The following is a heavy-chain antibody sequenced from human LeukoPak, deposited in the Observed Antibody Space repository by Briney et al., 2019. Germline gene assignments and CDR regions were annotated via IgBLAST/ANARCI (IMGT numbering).Heavy chain of an antibody. D-gene: IGHD3-16*02. V-gene: IGHV4-59*01. CDR1: GDSLSSYS. CDR3: AGDYTSRSYRFDY. CDR2: IFNSGST. Sequence: PSETLSLTCSVSGDSLSSYSWSWIRQPPGKGLEWIGYIFNSGSTTYNPSLESRVTISQDTSKKQFSLRLRSVTAAGTAVYYCAGDYTSRSYRFDYWGQGTLVTVSS. J-gene: IGHJ4*02.